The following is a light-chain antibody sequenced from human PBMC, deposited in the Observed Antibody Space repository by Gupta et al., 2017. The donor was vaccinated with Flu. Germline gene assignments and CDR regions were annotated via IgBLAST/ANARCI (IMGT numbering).Light chain of an antibody. CDR1: QDISNY. CDR3: QQDYTVLIS. Sequence: PSSLSASIGDRVTISCRASQDISNYLNWFQHKPGKAPRVLIYDASNLQTGVPSRFSGSGSGTTFTLTISNLQPEDFATYYCQQDYTVLISFGGGTKVEIK. CDR2: DAS. V-gene: IGKV1-33*01. J-gene: IGKJ4*01.